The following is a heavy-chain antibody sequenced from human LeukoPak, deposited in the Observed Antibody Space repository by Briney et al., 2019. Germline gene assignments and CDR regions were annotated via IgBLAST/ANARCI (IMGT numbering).Heavy chain of an antibody. V-gene: IGHV4-39*07. CDR3: AKLAGCWSGYCPYYYYYMDV. D-gene: IGHD3-3*01. J-gene: IGHJ6*03. Sequence: KSSETLSLTCTVSGVSISSSNTYWGWIRQPPGKGLEWIGSIYYSGNTYYNASLKSLITISVDTSKNQFSLKLISVTAADTAVYYCAKLAGCWSGYCPYYYYYMDVWGKGTAVTVSS. CDR1: GVSISSSNTY. CDR2: IYYSGNT.